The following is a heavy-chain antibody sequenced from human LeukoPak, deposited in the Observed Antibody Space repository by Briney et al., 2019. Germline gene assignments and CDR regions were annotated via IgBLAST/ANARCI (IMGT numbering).Heavy chain of an antibody. Sequence: PSETLSLTCTVSGGSISSSSYYWGWIRQPPGKGLEWIGSIYYSGSTYYNPSLKSRVTMSVDTSKNQFSLKLSSVTAADTAVYYCARGPPYSNYPVLFDYWGQGTLVTVSS. J-gene: IGHJ4*02. V-gene: IGHV4-39*07. D-gene: IGHD4-11*01. CDR1: GGSISSSSYY. CDR3: ARGPPYSNYPVLFDY. CDR2: IYYSGST.